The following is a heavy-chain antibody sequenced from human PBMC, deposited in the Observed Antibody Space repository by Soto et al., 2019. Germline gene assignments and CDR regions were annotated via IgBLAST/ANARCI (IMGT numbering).Heavy chain of an antibody. J-gene: IGHJ4*02. CDR1: GYTFTSYY. D-gene: IGHD3-22*01. CDR2: INPSGGST. CDR3: ASGSYYDSSGYYPPFDY. Sequence: WASVKVSCKASGYTFTSYYMHWVRQAPGQGLEWMGIINPSGGSTSYAQKFQGRVTMTRDTSTSTVYMELSSLRSEDTAVYYCASGSYYDSSGYYPPFDYWGQGTLVTVSS. V-gene: IGHV1-46*01.